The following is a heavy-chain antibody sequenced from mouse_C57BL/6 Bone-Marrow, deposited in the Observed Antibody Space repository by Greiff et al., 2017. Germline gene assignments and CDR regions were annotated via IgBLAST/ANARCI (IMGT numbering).Heavy chain of an antibody. D-gene: IGHD2-1*01. J-gene: IGHJ3*01. Sequence: EVKLVESGGGLVKPGGSLKLSCAASGFTFSDYGMHWVRQAPEKGLEWVAYISSGSSTIYYDDTVKGRFTISRDNAKNTLSLQMTSLRSEDTAMYYCARSDGNYCWFAYWGQGTLVTVSA. CDR2: ISSGSSTI. CDR1: GFTFSDYG. V-gene: IGHV5-17*01. CDR3: ARSDGNYCWFAY.